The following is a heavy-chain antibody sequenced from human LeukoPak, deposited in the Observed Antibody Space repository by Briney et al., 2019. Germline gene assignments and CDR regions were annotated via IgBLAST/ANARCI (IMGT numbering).Heavy chain of an antibody. D-gene: IGHD5-18*01. CDR3: ATDQIQLWSVLDY. V-gene: IGHV3-21*01. J-gene: IGHJ4*02. Sequence: PGGSLRLSCAASGFTFSSYSMNWVRQAPGKGLEWVSSISSSSSYIYYADSVKGRFTISRGNAKNSLYLQMNSLRAEDTAVYYCATDQIQLWSVLDYWGQGTLVTVSS. CDR2: ISSSSSYI. CDR1: GFTFSSYS.